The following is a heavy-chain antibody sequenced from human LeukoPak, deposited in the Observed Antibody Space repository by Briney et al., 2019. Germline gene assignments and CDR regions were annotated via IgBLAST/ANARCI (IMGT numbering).Heavy chain of an antibody. V-gene: IGHV1-2*06. CDR1: GYTFTRYY. CDR3: ARDRSSGSYYGDFDY. CDR2: INPNSGGT. J-gene: IGHJ4*02. D-gene: IGHD1-26*01. Sequence: ASVKVSCKASGYTFTRYYMHWVRQAPGQGLERMGRINPNSGGTNYAQKFQGRVTMTRDTSISTAYMELSRLRSDDTAVYYCARDRSSGSYYGDFDYWGQGTLVTVSS.